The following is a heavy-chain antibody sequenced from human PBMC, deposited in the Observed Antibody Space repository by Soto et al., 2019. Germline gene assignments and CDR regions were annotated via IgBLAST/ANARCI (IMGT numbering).Heavy chain of an antibody. CDR2: ISHDGSDI. Sequence: GGSLRLSCAASGFTFSIYSMHWVRQAPGKGLEWVAVISHDGSDIYYDDSVKGRFTISRDNSNSTLFLHMNSLRPEDTAVYYCARVAYNYGYCSSWVKGTRVTASS. J-gene: IGHJ5*02. CDR3: ARVAYNYGYCSS. V-gene: IGHV3-30-3*01. CDR1: GFTFSIYS. D-gene: IGHD5-12*01.